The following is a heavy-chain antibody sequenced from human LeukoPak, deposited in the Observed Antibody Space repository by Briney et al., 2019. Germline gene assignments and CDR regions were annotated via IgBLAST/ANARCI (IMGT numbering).Heavy chain of an antibody. CDR1: RYSISSGYD. CDR2: IYHSGTT. Sequence: PSETLSLTCAVSRYSISSGYDWGWIRQPPGKGLEWIGSIYHSGTTDYNPSLKSRVTISVDTSNNQFSLKLSSVTAADTAVYYCARWYSSSAYFDYWGQGTLVTVSS. J-gene: IGHJ4*02. V-gene: IGHV4-38-2*01. CDR3: ARWYSSSAYFDY. D-gene: IGHD6-6*01.